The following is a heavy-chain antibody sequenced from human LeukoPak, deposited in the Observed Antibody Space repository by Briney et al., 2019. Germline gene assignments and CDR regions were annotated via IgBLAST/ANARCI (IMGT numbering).Heavy chain of an antibody. V-gene: IGHV4-59*08. J-gene: IGHJ5*02. CDR2: IYYSGST. Sequence: PSETLSLTCTVSGGSISSYYWSWIRQPPGKGLEWIGYIYYSGSTNYNPSLKSRVTISVDTSKNQFSLKLSSVTAADTAVYYCARLYYDSRGYRSGWFDPWGQGTLVTVSS. CDR3: ARLYYDSRGYRSGWFDP. CDR1: GGSISSYY. D-gene: IGHD3-22*01.